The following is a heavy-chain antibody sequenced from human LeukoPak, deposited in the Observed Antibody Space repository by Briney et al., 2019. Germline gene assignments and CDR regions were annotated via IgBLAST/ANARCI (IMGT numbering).Heavy chain of an antibody. CDR3: ARQVAVAGLGIDY. Sequence: PSETLSLTCTVSGGSISSYYWSWIRQPPGKGLEWIGYIYYSGSTNYNPPLKSRVTISVDTSKNQFSLKLSSVTAADTAVYYCARQVAVAGLGIDYWGQGTLVTVSS. CDR2: IYYSGST. V-gene: IGHV4-59*08. CDR1: GGSISSYY. D-gene: IGHD6-19*01. J-gene: IGHJ4*02.